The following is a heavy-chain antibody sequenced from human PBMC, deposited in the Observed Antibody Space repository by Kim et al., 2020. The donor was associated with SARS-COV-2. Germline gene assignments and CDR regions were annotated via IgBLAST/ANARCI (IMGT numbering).Heavy chain of an antibody. CDR2: ISSSSSYI. D-gene: IGHD3-22*01. Sequence: GGSLRLSCAASGFTFSSYSMNWVRQAPGKGLEWVSSISSSSSYIYYADSVKGRFTISRDNAKNSLYLQMNSLRAEDTAVYYCARDISDGGRSDYYYDSSGYYSYYYYGMDVWGQGTTVTVSS. V-gene: IGHV3-21*04. CDR3: ARDISDGGRSDYYYDSSGYYSYYYYGMDV. J-gene: IGHJ6*02. CDR1: GFTFSSYS.